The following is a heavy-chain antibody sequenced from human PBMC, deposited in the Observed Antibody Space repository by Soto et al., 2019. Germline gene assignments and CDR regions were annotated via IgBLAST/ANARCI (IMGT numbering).Heavy chain of an antibody. CDR1: WFTLSSHA. V-gene: IGHV3-23*01. D-gene: IGHD6-19*01. CDR2: ISSTGDTT. J-gene: IGHJ4*02. CDR3: AKPGYLEQWLVRGYFDY. Sequence: GGSPRLFCAASWFTLSSHAMSWVPQAPGKGLEWVSAISSTGDTTHYADSVKGRFIISRDNSKNTLYLQLNSLRAEDTAIYYCAKPGYLEQWLVRGYFDYWGQGTMVTVS.